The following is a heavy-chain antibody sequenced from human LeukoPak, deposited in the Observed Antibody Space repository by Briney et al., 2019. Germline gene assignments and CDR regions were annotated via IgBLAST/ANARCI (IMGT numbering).Heavy chain of an antibody. CDR2: MYFSGST. J-gene: IGHJ4*02. Sequence: SETLSLTCTVSGGSVSSSFYYWGWIRQPPGKGLEWIGSMYFSGSTHYNPSLKSRFTITVDTSKNQFSLKLTSVTAADTAVYYCANAASYSVDYWGQGTLVTVSS. CDR3: ANAASYSVDY. D-gene: IGHD1-26*01. CDR1: GGSVSSSFYY. V-gene: IGHV4-39*01.